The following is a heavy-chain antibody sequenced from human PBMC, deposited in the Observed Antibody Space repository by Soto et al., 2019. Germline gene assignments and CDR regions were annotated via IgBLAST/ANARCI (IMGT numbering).Heavy chain of an antibody. J-gene: IGHJ6*02. CDR1: GFSLSTSGMC. D-gene: IGHD3-22*01. Sequence: SGPTLVNPTQTLTLTCTFSGFSLSTSGMCVSWIRQPPGKALEWLALIDWDDDKYYSTSLKTRLTISKDTSKNQVVLTMTNMDPVDTATYYCARIRKDYDYYEGINYGMVVWGQGTTLTVSS. V-gene: IGHV2-70*01. CDR3: ARIRKDYDYYEGINYGMVV. CDR2: IDWDDDK.